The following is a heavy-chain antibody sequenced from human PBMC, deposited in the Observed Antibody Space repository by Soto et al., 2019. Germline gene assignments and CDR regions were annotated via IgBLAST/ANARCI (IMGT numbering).Heavy chain of an antibody. CDR1: GFTVSSNY. CDR2: IYSGGST. Sequence: EVQLVETGGGLIQPGGSLRLSCAASGFTVSSNYMSWVRQAPGKGLEWVSVIYSGGSTYYADSVKGRFTISRDNSKNTLYLQMNSLRAEDTAVYYCARDCHFRGATLAFDIWGQGTMVTVSS. J-gene: IGHJ3*02. CDR3: ARDCHFRGATLAFDI. D-gene: IGHD1-26*01. V-gene: IGHV3-53*02.